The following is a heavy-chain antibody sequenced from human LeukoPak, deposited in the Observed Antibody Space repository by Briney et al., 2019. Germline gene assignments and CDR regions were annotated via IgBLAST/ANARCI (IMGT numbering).Heavy chain of an antibody. CDR1: GFTVSSNY. D-gene: IGHD2-2*01. J-gene: IGHJ6*02. CDR2: IYSGGST. Sequence: PGGSLRLSCAASGFTVSSNYMSWVRQAPGKGLEWVSVIYSGGSTYYADSVKGRFTISRHNSKNTLYLQMNSLRAEDTAVYYCAKDPLRCSSTSCYVYYYYGMDVWGQGTTVTVSS. CDR3: AKDPLRCSSTSCYVYYYYGMDV. V-gene: IGHV3-53*01.